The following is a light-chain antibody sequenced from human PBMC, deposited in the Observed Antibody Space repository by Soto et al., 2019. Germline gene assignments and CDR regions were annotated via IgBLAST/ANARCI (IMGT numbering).Light chain of an antibody. V-gene: IGLV3-21*04. CDR2: YDS. CDR3: QVWDSSSDRYVV. J-gene: IGLJ2*01. CDR1: NIGSKS. Sequence: SYELTQPPSVSVAPGKTARITCGGNNIGSKSVHWYQQKPRQAPVLVIYYDSDRPSGIPERFSGSNSGNTATLTISRVEAGDEADYYCQVWDSSSDRYVVFGGGTKLTVL.